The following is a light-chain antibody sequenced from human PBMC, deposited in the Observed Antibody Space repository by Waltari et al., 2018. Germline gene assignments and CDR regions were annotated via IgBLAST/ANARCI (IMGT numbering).Light chain of an antibody. Sequence: SYEVTQPPSVSVSPGQTARITCSGEPLPTKYAYWSQKRSGQAPVLVIYEDTKRPPGIPARFSGSSSGTLATLTITGAQVEDEADYYCYPVDSSGRHWVFGGGTVLTVL. J-gene: IGLJ3*02. CDR2: EDT. CDR3: YPVDSSGRHWV. CDR1: PLPTKY. V-gene: IGLV3-10*01.